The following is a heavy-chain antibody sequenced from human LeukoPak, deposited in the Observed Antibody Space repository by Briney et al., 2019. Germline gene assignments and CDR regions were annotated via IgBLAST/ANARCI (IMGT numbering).Heavy chain of an antibody. V-gene: IGHV4-34*01. D-gene: IGHD1-1*01. CDR3: ARVGKFTAGY. J-gene: IGHJ4*02. CDR2: INHSGST. CDR1: GGSFSGYY. Sequence: SETLSLTCAVYGGSFSGYYWSWIRQPPGKGLEWIGEINHSGSTNYNPSLKSRVTISVDTSKNQFSLKLSSVTAADTAVYYCARVGKFTAGYWGQGTLVTVSS.